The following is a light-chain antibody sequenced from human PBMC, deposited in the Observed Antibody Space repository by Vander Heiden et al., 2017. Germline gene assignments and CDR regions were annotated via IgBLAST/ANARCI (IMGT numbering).Light chain of an antibody. CDR3: QQSYKTPRT. Sequence: DIQLTQSPSSLSASVGDRLTISCRTSESVSFYLNWYQQKPGKAPKLLIHTASDLESGVPHRFSGDGSGTEFALTIGSLQPEDFALYYCQQSYKTPRTFGQGTRVDIK. CDR2: TAS. V-gene: IGKV1-39*01. J-gene: IGKJ1*01. CDR1: ESVSFY.